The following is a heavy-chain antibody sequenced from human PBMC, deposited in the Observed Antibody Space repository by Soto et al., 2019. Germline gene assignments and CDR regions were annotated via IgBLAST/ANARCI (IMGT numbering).Heavy chain of an antibody. CDR3: ARREIQGPMDY. CDR1: GYSISSSNW. CDR2: IYYSGTT. D-gene: IGHD1-26*01. J-gene: IGHJ4*02. Sequence: QVQLQESGPGLVKPSDTLSLTCAVSGYSISSSNWWGWIRQPPGKGLEWIGYIYYSGTTDYNPSLKRRVTMTVDTTKNQVSLKLPSVTAVDTAVYYCARREIQGPMDYWGQGTLVTVSS. V-gene: IGHV4-28*01.